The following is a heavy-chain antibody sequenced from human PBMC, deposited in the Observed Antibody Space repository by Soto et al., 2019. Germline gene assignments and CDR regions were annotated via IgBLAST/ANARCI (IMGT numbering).Heavy chain of an antibody. CDR1: GYAFGDYD. J-gene: IGHJ5*02. D-gene: IGHD1-1*01. CDR3: ARMATYGTLNCFDP. CDR2: MNPNSANT. V-gene: IGHV1-8*01. Sequence: ASVKVSCKASGYAFGDYDISWVRQAPGQGLEWMGWMNPNSANTGYAQKFQGRVSMTRDMSISTAYMELSRLRPEDTAIYYCARMATYGTLNCFDPCGQRALVTVSS.